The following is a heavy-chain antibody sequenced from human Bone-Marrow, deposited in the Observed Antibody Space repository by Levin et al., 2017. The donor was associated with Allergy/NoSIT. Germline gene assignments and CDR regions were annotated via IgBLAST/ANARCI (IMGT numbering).Heavy chain of an antibody. V-gene: IGHV3-30*04. CDR2: ISYDGSNK. CDR3: AREFLEWLLMGGKTIKNNWFDP. Sequence: GGSLRLSCAASGFTFSSYAMHWVRQAPGKGLEWVAVISYDGSNKYYADSVKGRFTISRDNSKNTLYLQMNSLRAEDTAVYYCAREFLEWLLMGGKTIKNNWFDPWGQGTLVTVSS. D-gene: IGHD3-3*01. CDR1: GFTFSSYA. J-gene: IGHJ5*02.